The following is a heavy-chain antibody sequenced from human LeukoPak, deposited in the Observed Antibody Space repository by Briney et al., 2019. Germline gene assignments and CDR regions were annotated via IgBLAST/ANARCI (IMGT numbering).Heavy chain of an antibody. J-gene: IGHJ4*02. CDR3: ARVRSRQYTYYYDSSGYQESDY. CDR2: ISSSGSTI. Sequence: PGGSLRLSCAASGFTFSSYEMNWVRQAPGKELEWVSYISSSGSTIYYADSVKGRFTISRDNSKNTLYLQMNSLRAEDTAVYYCARVRSRQYTYYYDSSGYQESDYWGQGTLVTVSS. CDR1: GFTFSSYE. V-gene: IGHV3-48*03. D-gene: IGHD3-22*01.